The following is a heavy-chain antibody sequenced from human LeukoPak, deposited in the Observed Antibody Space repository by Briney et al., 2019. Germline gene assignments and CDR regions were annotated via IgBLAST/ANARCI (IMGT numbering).Heavy chain of an antibody. D-gene: IGHD3-9*01. CDR1: GFTFDDYA. Sequence: QAGGSLRLSCAASGFTFDDYAMHWVRQAPGKGLEWVSSINWNTNNIEYADSVKGRFTISRDNAKNSLFLQMNSLRAEDTAVYYCAKRSYYDILTGYYALEYWGQGTLVTVSS. CDR2: INWNTNNI. CDR3: AKRSYYDILTGYYALEY. J-gene: IGHJ4*02. V-gene: IGHV3-9*01.